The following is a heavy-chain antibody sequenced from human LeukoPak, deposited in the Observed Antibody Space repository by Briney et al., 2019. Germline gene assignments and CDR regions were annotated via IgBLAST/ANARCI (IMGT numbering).Heavy chain of an antibody. J-gene: IGHJ5*02. Sequence: GESLKISCKGSGYSFTSYWIGWVRQMPGKGLEWMGIIYPGDSDTTYSPSFQGQVTISADKSISTAYLQWSSLTASDTAMYYCALRRLANWFDPWGQGTLVTVSS. CDR3: ALRRLANWFDP. CDR1: GYSFTSYW. CDR2: IYPGDSDT. V-gene: IGHV5-51*01.